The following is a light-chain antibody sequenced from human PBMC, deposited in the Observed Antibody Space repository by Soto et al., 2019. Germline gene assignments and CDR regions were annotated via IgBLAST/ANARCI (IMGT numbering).Light chain of an antibody. CDR1: QSVRSN. CDR3: QQYNNWPPIT. J-gene: IGKJ5*01. Sequence: VMTQSPATLSVSPGESATLSCRASQSVRSNLAWYQQKPGQAPRLIIYGAYTRATGIPARFSGSGSGTDFTLTISSLQSEDFAVYYCQQYNNWPPITCGQGTRLEIK. V-gene: IGKV3-15*01. CDR2: GAY.